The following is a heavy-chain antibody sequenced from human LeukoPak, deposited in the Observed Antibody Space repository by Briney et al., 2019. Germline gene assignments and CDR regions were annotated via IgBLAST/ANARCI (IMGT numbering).Heavy chain of an antibody. Sequence: PGGSLRLSCAASGFTFSSYAMSWVRQAPGKGLEWVSAISGSGGSTYYADSAKGRFTISRDNSKNTLYLQMNSLRAEDTAAYYCAGQMGAFDYWGQGTLVTVSS. CDR1: GFTFSSYA. CDR2: ISGSGGST. CDR3: AGQMGAFDY. V-gene: IGHV3-23*01. D-gene: IGHD3-16*01. J-gene: IGHJ4*02.